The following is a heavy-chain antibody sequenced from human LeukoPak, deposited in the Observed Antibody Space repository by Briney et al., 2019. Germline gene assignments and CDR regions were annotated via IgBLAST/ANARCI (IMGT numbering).Heavy chain of an antibody. Sequence: PSETLSLTCTVSGGSISSSSYYWGWIRQPPGKGLEWIGSIYYSGSTYYNPSLKSRVTISVDTSKNQFSLRLSSVTAADTAVYYCARDRYDILSGYYNPQYNCYYMDVWGKGTTVTVSS. CDR1: GGSISSSSYY. V-gene: IGHV4-39*07. D-gene: IGHD3-9*01. CDR3: ARDRYDILSGYYNPQYNCYYMDV. J-gene: IGHJ6*03. CDR2: IYYSGST.